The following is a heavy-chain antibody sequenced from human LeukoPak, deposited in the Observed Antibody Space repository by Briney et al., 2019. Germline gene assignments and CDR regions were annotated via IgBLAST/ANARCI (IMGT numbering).Heavy chain of an antibody. CDR3: AAETQQWLNCYYGMDV. D-gene: IGHD6-19*01. CDR2: IVVGSGNT. Sequence: SVKVSCKASGFTFTSSAVQWVRQARGQRLEWIGWIVVGSGNTNYAQKFQERVTITRDMSTSTAYMELSSLRSEDTAVYYCAAETQQWLNCYYGMDVWGQGTTVTVSS. J-gene: IGHJ6*02. V-gene: IGHV1-58*01. CDR1: GFTFTSSA.